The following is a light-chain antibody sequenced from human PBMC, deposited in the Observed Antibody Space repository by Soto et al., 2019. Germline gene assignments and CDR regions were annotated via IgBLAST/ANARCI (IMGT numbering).Light chain of an antibody. V-gene: IGLV1-40*01. CDR1: NSNIGAGYA. J-gene: IGLJ2*01. CDR2: TKA. CDR3: QSYESGLVGLV. Sequence: QSVLTQPPSVSGAPGQRITLACTGSNSNIGAGYAVHWYRQCPGTAPKALLSTKAHRPSGVPDRFSASKSGTSASLAITGLQPEDGGEYYCQSYESGLVGLVFGTGTKVTVL.